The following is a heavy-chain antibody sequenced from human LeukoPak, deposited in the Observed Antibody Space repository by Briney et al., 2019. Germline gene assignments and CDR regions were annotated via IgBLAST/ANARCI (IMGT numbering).Heavy chain of an antibody. V-gene: IGHV3-23*01. J-gene: IGHJ6*03. CDR1: GFTFSSYA. Sequence: PGGSLRLSCAASGFTFSSYAMSWVRQAPGKGLEWVSAISGSGGSTYYADSVKGRFTISRDNSKNTLYLQMNSLRAEDTAVYYCVHKLLYYYYYMDVWGKGTTVTVSS. D-gene: IGHD2-15*01. CDR2: ISGSGGST. CDR3: VHKLLYYYYYMDV.